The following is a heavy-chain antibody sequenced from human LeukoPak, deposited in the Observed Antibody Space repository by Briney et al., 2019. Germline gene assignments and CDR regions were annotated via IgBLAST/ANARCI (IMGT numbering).Heavy chain of an antibody. CDR2: IIPILAIA. CDR3: ARAPDGPLDY. V-gene: IGHV1-69*04. J-gene: IGHJ4*02. CDR1: GGTFSSYS. Sequence: SVKVSCKASGGTFSSYSISWVRQAPGQGLEWVGRIIPILAIANSAQKFQGRVTITADESTSTAYMELSSLRSEDTAVYYCARAPDGPLDYWGRGTLVTVSS.